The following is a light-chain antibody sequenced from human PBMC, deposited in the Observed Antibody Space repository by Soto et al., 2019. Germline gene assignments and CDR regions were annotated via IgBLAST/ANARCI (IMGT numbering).Light chain of an antibody. CDR3: QQYGSSPYT. CDR2: GAS. CDR1: QRISNSY. V-gene: IGKV3-20*01. Sequence: EIVLTQSPGTLPLSPGERATLSCTASQRISNSYLTWYQQKPGQAPRLLIYGASNRATGIPDRFSGSGSAADFTLTISRLEPEDFAVYYCQQYGSSPYTFGQGTKLEIK. J-gene: IGKJ2*01.